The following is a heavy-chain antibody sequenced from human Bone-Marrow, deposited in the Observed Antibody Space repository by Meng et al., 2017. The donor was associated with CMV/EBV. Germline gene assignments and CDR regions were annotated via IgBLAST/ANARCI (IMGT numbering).Heavy chain of an antibody. Sequence: SVKVSCKATGYTFTDCYILWVRQAPGQGLEWMGGIIPIFGTANYAQKFQGRVTITTDESTSTAYMELSSLRSEDTAVYYCARGNYDFWSQFDYWGQGTLVTVSS. CDR3: ARGNYDFWSQFDY. V-gene: IGHV1-69*05. J-gene: IGHJ4*02. D-gene: IGHD3-3*01. CDR2: IIPIFGTA. CDR1: GYTFTDCY.